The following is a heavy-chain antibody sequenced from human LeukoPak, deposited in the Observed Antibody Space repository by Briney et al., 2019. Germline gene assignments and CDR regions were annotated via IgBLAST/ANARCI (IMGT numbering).Heavy chain of an antibody. J-gene: IGHJ4*02. D-gene: IGHD6-19*01. CDR1: GFTFDDYG. V-gene: IGHV3-20*04. Sequence: GGSLRLSCTASGFTFDDYGMSWVRQAPGKGLEWVSGINWNGGSTGYADSVKGRFTISRDNAKNSLYLQMNSLRAEDTALYYCGRDLSGWYGPDYWGQGTLVTVSS. CDR2: INWNGGST. CDR3: GRDLSGWYGPDY.